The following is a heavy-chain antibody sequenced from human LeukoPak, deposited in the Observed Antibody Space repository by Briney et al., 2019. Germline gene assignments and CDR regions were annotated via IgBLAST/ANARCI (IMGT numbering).Heavy chain of an antibody. CDR3: ARGPTYYYGSGSYYDY. CDR2: IYYSGST. V-gene: IGHV4-39*01. CDR1: GGSISSSSYY. D-gene: IGHD3-10*01. J-gene: IGHJ4*02. Sequence: SETLSLTCTVSGGSISSSSYYWGWIRQPPGKGLEWIGSIYYSGSTYYNPSLKSRVTISVDTSKNQFSLKLSSVTAADTAVYYCARGPTYYYGSGSYYDYWGQGTLVTVSS.